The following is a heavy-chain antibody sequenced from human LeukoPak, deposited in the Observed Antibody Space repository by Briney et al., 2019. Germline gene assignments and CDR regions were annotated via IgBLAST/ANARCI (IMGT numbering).Heavy chain of an antibody. V-gene: IGHV4-30-2*01. CDR2: IYHSGST. CDR1: GGSISSGGYY. Sequence: SQTPSLTCTVSGGSISSGGYYWSWIRQPPGKGLEWIGYIYHSGSTYYNPSLKSRVTISVDRSKNQFSLKLSSVTAADTAVYYCARGRANGPSIFGVVIANWFDPWGQGTLVTVSS. J-gene: IGHJ5*02. CDR3: ARGRANGPSIFGVVIANWFDP. D-gene: IGHD3-3*01.